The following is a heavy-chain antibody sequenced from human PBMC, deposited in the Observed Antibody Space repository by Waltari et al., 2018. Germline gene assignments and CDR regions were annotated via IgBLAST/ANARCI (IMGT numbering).Heavy chain of an antibody. CDR2: IYYSGST. J-gene: IGHJ5*02. Sequence: QLQLQESGPGLVKPSETLSLTCTVSGGSISSSSYYWGWIRQPPGKGLEWIGSIYYSGSTYYNPSLKSRVTISVDTSKNQFSLKLSSVTAADTAVYYCARVLLGSVYSSSNNWFDPWGQGTLVTVSS. CDR1: GGSISSSSYY. V-gene: IGHV4-39*01. CDR3: ARVLLGSVYSSSNNWFDP. D-gene: IGHD6-6*01.